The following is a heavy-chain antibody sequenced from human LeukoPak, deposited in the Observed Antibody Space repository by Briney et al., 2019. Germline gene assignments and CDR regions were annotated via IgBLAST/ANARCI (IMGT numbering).Heavy chain of an antibody. Sequence: PGGSLRLSCAASGFTFGSYAMSWVRQAPGKGLEWVSAISGSGGSTYYADSVKGRFTISRDNSKNTLYLQMNSLRAEDTAVYYCAKASFDSSGYFDYWGQGTLVTVSS. D-gene: IGHD3-22*01. J-gene: IGHJ4*02. V-gene: IGHV3-23*01. CDR1: GFTFGSYA. CDR3: AKASFDSSGYFDY. CDR2: ISGSGGST.